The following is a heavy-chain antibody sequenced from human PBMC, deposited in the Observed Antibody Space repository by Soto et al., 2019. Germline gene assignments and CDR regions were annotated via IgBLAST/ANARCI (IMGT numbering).Heavy chain of an antibody. V-gene: IGHV3-66*01. D-gene: IGHD3-9*01. J-gene: IGHJ6*03. Sequence: GGSMRLSCAASGFNVSSNYMRWVRKAPGKGLEWVSVIYSGGSTYYADSVKGRFTISRDNSKNTLYLQMNSLRSEYTALYYFARDYFEEATKHCDYYYMYVWGKGTTVTVSS. CDR1: GFNVSSNY. CDR3: ARDYFEEATKHCDYYYMYV. CDR2: IYSGGST.